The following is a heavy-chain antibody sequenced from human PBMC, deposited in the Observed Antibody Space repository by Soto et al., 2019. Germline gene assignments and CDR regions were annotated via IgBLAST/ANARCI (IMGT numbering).Heavy chain of an antibody. Sequence: SETLSLTCTVSGGSISSYDWTWIRQPPGKGLEWIGYIYNSGTTDYIPSLKSRVTISVDTSKNQFSLKLSSVTAADTAVYYCARRYCSGGSCYSGFDFWGQGTLVTVSS. J-gene: IGHJ4*02. CDR3: ARRYCSGGSCYSGFDF. D-gene: IGHD2-15*01. CDR1: GGSISSYD. CDR2: IYNSGTT. V-gene: IGHV4-59*01.